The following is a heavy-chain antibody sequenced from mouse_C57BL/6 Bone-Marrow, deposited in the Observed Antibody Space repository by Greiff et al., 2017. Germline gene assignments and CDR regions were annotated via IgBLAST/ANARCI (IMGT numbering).Heavy chain of an antibody. CDR3: TYDYDVMYYYAMDY. J-gene: IGHJ4*01. CDR2: IDPENGDT. D-gene: IGHD2-4*01. CDR1: GFNIKDDY. V-gene: IGHV14-4*01. Sequence: VELQQSGAELVRPGASVKLSCKASGFNIKDDYMHWVKQRPEQGLEWIGWIDPENGDTEYASKFQGKATITADTSSTTAYLQLSSLTSEDTAVYYCTYDYDVMYYYAMDYWGQGTSVTVSS.